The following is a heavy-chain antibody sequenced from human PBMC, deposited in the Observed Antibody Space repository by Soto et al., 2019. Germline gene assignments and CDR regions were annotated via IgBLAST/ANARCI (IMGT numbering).Heavy chain of an antibody. Sequence: ASVKVSCKASGDTFTGYYMHWVRRAPGQGLEWMGWINPNSGGTNYAQKFQGRVTMTGDTSISTAYMELSRLRSDDTAVYYCARGLPITIFGVVTDNWFDPWGQGTLVTVS. CDR1: GDTFTGYY. D-gene: IGHD3-3*01. V-gene: IGHV1-2*02. CDR3: ARGLPITIFGVVTDNWFDP. J-gene: IGHJ5*02. CDR2: INPNSGGT.